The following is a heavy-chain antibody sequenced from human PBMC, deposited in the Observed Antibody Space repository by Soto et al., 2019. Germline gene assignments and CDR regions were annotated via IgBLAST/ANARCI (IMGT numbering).Heavy chain of an antibody. D-gene: IGHD4-17*01. CDR3: ATIGAYGDYGDY. CDR2: ISYDGSNK. CDR1: GFTFSSYA. J-gene: IGHJ4*02. Sequence: QVQLVESGGGVVQPGRSLRLSCAASGFTFSSYAMHWVRQAPGKGLEWVAVISYDGSNKYYADSVKGRFTISRDNSKNTLYLQMNSLRAEDTAVYYWATIGAYGDYGDYWGQGTLVTVSS. V-gene: IGHV3-30-3*01.